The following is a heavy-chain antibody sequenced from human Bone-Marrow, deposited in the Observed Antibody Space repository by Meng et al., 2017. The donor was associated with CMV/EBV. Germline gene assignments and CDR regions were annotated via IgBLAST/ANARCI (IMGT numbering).Heavy chain of an antibody. CDR2: INPNSGGT. V-gene: IGHV1-2*02. CDR1: GYTFTGYY. Sequence: ASVKVFCKASGYTFTGYYMHWVRQAPGQGLEWMGWINPNSGGTNYAQKFQGRVTMTRNTSISTAYMELSSLRSEDTAVYYCARGGGYYYYYGMDVWGQGTTVTVSS. D-gene: IGHD3-16*01. J-gene: IGHJ6*02. CDR3: ARGGGYYYYYGMDV.